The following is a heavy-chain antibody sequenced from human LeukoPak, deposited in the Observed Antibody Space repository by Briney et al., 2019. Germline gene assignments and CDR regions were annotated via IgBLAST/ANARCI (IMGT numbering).Heavy chain of an antibody. CDR3: ARREVSNAFDI. CDR1: GYTFTSYD. CDR2: ISTYNTNT. D-gene: IGHD1-26*01. V-gene: IGHV1-18*01. Sequence: ASVKVSCKASGYTFTSYDINWVRQATGQGLEWMGWISTYNTNTNYAQKLQGRVTMTTDTSTNTAYMELRSLSSDDTAVYYCARREVSNAFDIWGQGTMVTVSS. J-gene: IGHJ3*02.